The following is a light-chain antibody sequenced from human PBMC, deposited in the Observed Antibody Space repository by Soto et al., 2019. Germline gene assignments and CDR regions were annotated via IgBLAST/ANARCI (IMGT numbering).Light chain of an antibody. CDR1: QSISNW. CDR2: DAS. J-gene: IGKJ2*01. Sequence: DIQMTQSPSSLSASVGDRVTITCRASQSISNWLAWYQQRPGKAPKLLIYDASSLESGVPSRVSGSGSGTEFTLTISSLQPDDFATYYCQQYNSYPYTFGQGTKLEIK. CDR3: QQYNSYPYT. V-gene: IGKV1-5*01.